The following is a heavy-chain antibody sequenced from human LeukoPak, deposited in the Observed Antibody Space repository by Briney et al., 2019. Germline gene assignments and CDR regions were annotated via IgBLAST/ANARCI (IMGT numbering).Heavy chain of an antibody. CDR2: IYTSGST. CDR1: GGSISSYY. J-gene: IGHJ4*02. Sequence: SETLSLTCTVSGGSISSYYWSWIRQPAGKGLEWIGRIYTSGSTNYNPSLKSRVTMSVDTSKNQFSLKLSSATAADTAVYYCARSPDIVVVPAANYFDYRGQGTLVTVSS. V-gene: IGHV4-4*07. D-gene: IGHD2-2*01. CDR3: ARSPDIVVVPAANYFDY.